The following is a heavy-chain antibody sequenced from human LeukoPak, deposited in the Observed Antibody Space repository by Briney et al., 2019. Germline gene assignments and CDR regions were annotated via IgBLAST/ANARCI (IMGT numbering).Heavy chain of an antibody. D-gene: IGHD6-19*01. V-gene: IGHV3-21*01. CDR2: ISSSSYI. CDR1: GFTFRSYS. Sequence: PGGSLRLSCAASGFTFRSYSMNWVRQAPGKGLEWVSSISSSSYIYYADSVKGRFTISRDNAKNSLYLQMNSLRAEDTAVYYCARGIAVALAHSWGQGTLVTVSS. CDR3: ARGIAVALAHS. J-gene: IGHJ5*02.